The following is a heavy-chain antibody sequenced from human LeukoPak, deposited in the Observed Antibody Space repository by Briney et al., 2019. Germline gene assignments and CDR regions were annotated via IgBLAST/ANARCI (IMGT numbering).Heavy chain of an antibody. CDR3: ARSDYYGSGRGSFDV. Sequence: SETLSLTCTVSGGSISSYYWSWIRQHPGKGLEGIGYIYYSGSTNYNPSLKSRVTISVDTSKNQFSLKLSSVTAADTAVYYCARSDYYGSGRGSFDVWGQGTTVTVSS. CDR2: IYYSGST. D-gene: IGHD3-10*01. V-gene: IGHV4-59*08. CDR1: GGSISSYY. J-gene: IGHJ6*02.